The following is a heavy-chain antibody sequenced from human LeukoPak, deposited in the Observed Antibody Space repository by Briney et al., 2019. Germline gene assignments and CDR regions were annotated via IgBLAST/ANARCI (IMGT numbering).Heavy chain of an antibody. CDR3: ARQIASAGTADFDF. V-gene: IGHV4-4*07. J-gene: IGHJ4*02. CDR1: GGSISSY. Sequence: SETLSLTCTVSGGSISSYWSWIRQPAGKGLEWIGRIYSTGSTNYNPSLKSRVTMSVDASKNQFSLRLRSVTAADTAVYYCARQIASAGTADFDFWGQGALVTVSS. CDR2: IYSTGST. D-gene: IGHD6-13*01.